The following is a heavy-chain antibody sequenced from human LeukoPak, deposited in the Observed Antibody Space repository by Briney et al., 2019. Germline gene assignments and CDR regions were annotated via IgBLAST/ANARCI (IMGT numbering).Heavy chain of an antibody. CDR2: VNNDGSST. Sequence: GGSLRLSCGASGFSFSSYWMHWVRHAPGKGLMWVSRVNNDGSSTTYADSVEGRFTISRDNARNTLYLQMNSLRAEDTAVYYCARSSYPYYFDYWGQGTLVTVSS. CDR1: GFSFSSYW. CDR3: ARSSYPYYFDY. V-gene: IGHV3-74*01. J-gene: IGHJ4*02. D-gene: IGHD6-19*01.